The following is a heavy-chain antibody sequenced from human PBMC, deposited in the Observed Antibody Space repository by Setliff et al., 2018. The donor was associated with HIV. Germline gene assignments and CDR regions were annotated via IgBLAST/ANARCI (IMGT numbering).Heavy chain of an antibody. V-gene: IGHV5-51*01. CDR3: ASGALIVIDAFHI. CDR2: VYPGDSDT. Sequence: GESLTISCKGSGYSFANNWIGWVRQMPGKGLEWIGIVYPGDSDTRYSPSFQGQVTISADKSISTAYLQWSTLKASDTAMYYCASGALIVIDAFHIWGQGTMVTVSS. D-gene: IGHD2-15*01. J-gene: IGHJ3*02. CDR1: GYSFANNW.